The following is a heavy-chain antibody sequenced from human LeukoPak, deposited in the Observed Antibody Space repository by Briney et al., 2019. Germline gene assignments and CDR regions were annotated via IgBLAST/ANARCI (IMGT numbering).Heavy chain of an antibody. CDR1: GRSFSGYY. CDR2: INHSGST. Sequence: SETLSLTCAVYGRSFSGYYWSWIRQPPGNGLEWIGEINHSGSTNYNPSLKSRVTISVDTSKNQFSLKLSSVTAADTAVYYCARGFRWEGYGMDVWGQGTTVTVSS. J-gene: IGHJ6*02. D-gene: IGHD1-26*01. CDR3: ARGFRWEGYGMDV. V-gene: IGHV4-34*01.